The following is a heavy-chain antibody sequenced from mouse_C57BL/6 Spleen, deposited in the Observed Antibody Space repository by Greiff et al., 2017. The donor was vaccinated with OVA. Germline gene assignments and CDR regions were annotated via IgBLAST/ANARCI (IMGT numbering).Heavy chain of an antibody. CDR3: ARYTDDVRYFDY. J-gene: IGHJ2*01. CDR2: IRTKANGYTT. V-gene: IGHV7-3*01. CDR1: GFTFTDYY. D-gene: IGHD2-12*01. Sequence: VQLVESGGGLVQPGGSLSLSCAASGFTFTDYYMSWVRPPPGKALEWLGFIRTKANGYTTEYSASVKGRFPISGDNSQSLLYLQMNALRAEDSATYYWARYTDDVRYFDYWGQGTTLTVSS.